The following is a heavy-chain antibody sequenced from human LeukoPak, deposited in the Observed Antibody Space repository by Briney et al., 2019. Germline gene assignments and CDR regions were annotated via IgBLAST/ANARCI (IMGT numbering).Heavy chain of an antibody. J-gene: IGHJ6*02. CDR3: ARMIPIQYYYYYGMDV. Sequence: ASVKVSCKASGYTFTGYYLHWVRQAPGQGLEWMGWINPNSGGTNYAQKFQGRVTMTRDTSISTAYMELSRLRSDDTAVYYCARMIPIQYYYYYGMDVWGQGTTVTVSS. D-gene: IGHD4-11*01. V-gene: IGHV1-2*02. CDR1: GYTFTGYY. CDR2: INPNSGGT.